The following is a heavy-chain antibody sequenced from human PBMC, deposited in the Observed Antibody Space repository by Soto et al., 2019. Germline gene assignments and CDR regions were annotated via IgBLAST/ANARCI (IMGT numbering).Heavy chain of an antibody. D-gene: IGHD5-12*01. Sequence: ASVKVSCKASVSTFTSYDINWVRQATGQGLEWMGWMNPNSGNTGYAQKFQGRVTMTRNTSISTAYMELSSLRSEDTAVYYCARGGHYSGYDSSLALMDVWGKGTTVTVSS. J-gene: IGHJ6*03. CDR3: ARGGHYSGYDSSLALMDV. CDR2: MNPNSGNT. CDR1: VSTFTSYD. V-gene: IGHV1-8*01.